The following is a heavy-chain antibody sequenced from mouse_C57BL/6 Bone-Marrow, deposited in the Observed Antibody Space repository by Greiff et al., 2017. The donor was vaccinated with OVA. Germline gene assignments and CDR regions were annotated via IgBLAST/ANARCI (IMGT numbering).Heavy chain of an antibody. J-gene: IGHJ2*01. Sequence: DVKLVESGGGLVQPGGSLSLSCAASGFTFTDYYMSWVRQPPGKALEWLGFIRNKANGYTTEYSASVKGRFTISRDNSQSILYLQMNALRAEDSATYYCARDSSGVFDYWGQGTTLTVSS. CDR1: GFTFTDYY. CDR3: ARDSSGVFDY. CDR2: IRNKANGYTT. D-gene: IGHD3-2*02. V-gene: IGHV7-3*01.